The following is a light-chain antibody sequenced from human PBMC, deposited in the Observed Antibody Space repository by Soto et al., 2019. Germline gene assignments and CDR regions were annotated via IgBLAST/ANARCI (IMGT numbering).Light chain of an antibody. Sequence: DIQRTQSPSSLSSSVGDRLTLTCQASQDISNHLNWYQQKPGKAPNLRIYDASDLETGVPSRLSGGGSGTFFSFTINSMQPEDIATYYCQKHDGVPLFGPGTKVDIK. CDR2: DAS. CDR1: QDISNH. V-gene: IGKV1-33*01. CDR3: QKHDGVPL. J-gene: IGKJ3*01.